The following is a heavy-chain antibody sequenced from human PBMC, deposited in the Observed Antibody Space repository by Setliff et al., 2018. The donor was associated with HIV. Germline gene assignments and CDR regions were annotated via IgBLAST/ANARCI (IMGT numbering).Heavy chain of an antibody. V-gene: IGHV1-46*01. Sequence: RASVKVSCRPSGYSFTNRYMHWVRQAPGQGLEWMGVINPTGGSTRNTQKFQGRVAMTRDTSTSTVYMELSSLRSEDTAVYYCASAGAWQRNALDIWGQGTMVTVSS. CDR1: GYSFTNRY. D-gene: IGHD5-12*01. CDR3: ASAGAWQRNALDI. CDR2: INPTGGST. J-gene: IGHJ3*02.